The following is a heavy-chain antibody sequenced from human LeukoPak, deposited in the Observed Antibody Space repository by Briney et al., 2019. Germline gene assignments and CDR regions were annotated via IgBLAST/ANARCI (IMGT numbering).Heavy chain of an antibody. CDR2: IRYDGSNK. J-gene: IGHJ4*02. D-gene: IGHD3-16*02. CDR3: AKDRSFLPNYYFDY. V-gene: IGHV3-30*02. Sequence: GGSLRLTCAASVFTFSSYGMDWVRQAPDKGLEWVAFIRYDGSNKYYADSVKGRFTISRDNSKNTLYLQMNSLRAEDTAVYYCAKDRSFLPNYYFDYWGQGTLVTVSS. CDR1: VFTFSSYG.